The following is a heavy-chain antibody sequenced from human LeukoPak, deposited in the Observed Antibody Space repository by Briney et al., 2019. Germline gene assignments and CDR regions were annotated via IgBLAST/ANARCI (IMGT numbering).Heavy chain of an antibody. J-gene: IGHJ4*02. Sequence: SGGSLRLSCAASGFTFSSYAMSWVRQAPGKGLGWVSAISGSGGSTYYADSVKGRFTISRDNSKNTLYLQMNSLRAEDTAVYYCAKSPGEGYDRYLDYWGQGTLVTVSS. V-gene: IGHV3-23*01. CDR3: AKSPGEGYDRYLDY. CDR1: GFTFSSYA. CDR2: ISGSGGST. D-gene: IGHD5-12*01.